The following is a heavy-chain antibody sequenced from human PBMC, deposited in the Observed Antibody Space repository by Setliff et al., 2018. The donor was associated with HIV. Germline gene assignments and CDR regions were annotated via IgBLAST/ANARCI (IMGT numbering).Heavy chain of an antibody. D-gene: IGHD4-17*01. CDR1: GGSMTGHY. CDR2: IYSSGST. V-gene: IGHV4-59*11. CDR3: ARDIATVATPDRAD. J-gene: IGHJ4*02. Sequence: SETLSLTCTVSGGSMTGHYWSWIRQSPGKGLEWIGSIYSSGSTNYNPSVKSRVTISIDTSKKQFALRLTSVTAADTALYFCARDIATVATPDRADWGQGTPVTV.